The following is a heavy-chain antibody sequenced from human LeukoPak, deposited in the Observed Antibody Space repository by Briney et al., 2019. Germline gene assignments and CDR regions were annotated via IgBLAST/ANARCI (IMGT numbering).Heavy chain of an antibody. D-gene: IGHD2/OR15-2a*01. Sequence: GGSLRLSCAASGFTFSSYGMHWVRQAPGKGLEWVAVISYDGSNKYYADSVKGRFTISRDNSKNTLYLQMNSLRAEDTAVYYCAKGLYYSLGLSDYWGQGTLVTVSS. CDR3: AKGLYYSLGLSDY. V-gene: IGHV3-30*18. CDR2: ISYDGSNK. CDR1: GFTFSSYG. J-gene: IGHJ4*02.